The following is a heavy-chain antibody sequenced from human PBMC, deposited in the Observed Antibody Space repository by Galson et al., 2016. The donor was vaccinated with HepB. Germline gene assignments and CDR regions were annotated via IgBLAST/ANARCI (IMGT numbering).Heavy chain of an antibody. CDR2: IKSNIAGGAT. CDR3: TTGHIGFAY. J-gene: IGHJ4*01. CDR1: GITFNYAW. D-gene: IGHD2-21*01. Sequence: SLRLSCAASGITFNYAWMTWVRQAPGKGLEWVGRIKSNIAGGATDSAAAMKGRFIISRDDSKNIVYLQMNGLKTEDTVVYYCTTGHIGFAYWGQGALVTVS. V-gene: IGHV3-15*01.